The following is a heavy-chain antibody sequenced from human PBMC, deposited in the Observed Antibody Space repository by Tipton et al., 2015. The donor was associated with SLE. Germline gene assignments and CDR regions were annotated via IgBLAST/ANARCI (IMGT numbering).Heavy chain of an antibody. CDR3: ATSYSSSPNDAFDI. J-gene: IGHJ3*02. D-gene: IGHD6-6*01. V-gene: IGHV4-39*07. CDR2: IYYSGST. Sequence: TLSLTCIVSGASIGSSSSSWAWIRQPPGKGLEWIGSIYYSGSTYYNPSLKSRVTISVDTSNNQFSLKLSSVTAADTALYYCATSYSSSPNDAFDIWGQGTMVTVSS. CDR1: GASIGSSSSS.